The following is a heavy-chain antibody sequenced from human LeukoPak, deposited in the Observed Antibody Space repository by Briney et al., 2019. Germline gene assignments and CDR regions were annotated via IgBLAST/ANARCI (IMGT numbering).Heavy chain of an antibody. D-gene: IGHD6-13*01. Sequence: GASVKVSCKASGYTFTGYYMHWVRQAPGQGLEWMGWISAYNGNTNYAQKLQGRVTMTTDTSTSTAYMELRSLRSDDTAVYYCARDDSSSWYKGFYYYYYYMDVWGKGTTVTISS. CDR2: ISAYNGNT. J-gene: IGHJ6*03. V-gene: IGHV1-18*04. CDR3: ARDDSSSWYKGFYYYYYYMDV. CDR1: GYTFTGYY.